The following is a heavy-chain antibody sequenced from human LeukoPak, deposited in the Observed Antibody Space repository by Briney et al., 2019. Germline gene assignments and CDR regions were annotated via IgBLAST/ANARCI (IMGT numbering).Heavy chain of an antibody. CDR3: ARSALIAVAGTGIDY. J-gene: IGHJ4*02. CDR2: INPNSGGT. D-gene: IGHD6-19*01. V-gene: IGHV1-2*02. Sequence: GASVKVSCKASGYTFTGYYMHWVRQAPGQGLEWMGWINPNSGGTNYAQKFQGRVTMTRDTSISTAYMELSRLRSDDTAVYYCARSALIAVAGTGIDYWGQGTLVTVSS. CDR1: GYTFTGYY.